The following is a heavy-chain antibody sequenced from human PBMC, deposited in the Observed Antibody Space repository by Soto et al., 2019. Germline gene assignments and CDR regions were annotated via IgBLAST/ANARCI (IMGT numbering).Heavy chain of an antibody. CDR1: GFTVSFNF. Sequence: GGSLRLSCAAAGFTVSFNFMSWVRQAPGKGLEWVSVIYTGGGTKYADSVKGRFIISRDNSKNTLYLQMNSLRAEDTAVYYCARGYSSGWPHDAFDIWGQGTMVTVS. CDR2: IYTGGGT. J-gene: IGHJ3*02. CDR3: ARGYSSGWPHDAFDI. V-gene: IGHV3-66*01. D-gene: IGHD6-19*01.